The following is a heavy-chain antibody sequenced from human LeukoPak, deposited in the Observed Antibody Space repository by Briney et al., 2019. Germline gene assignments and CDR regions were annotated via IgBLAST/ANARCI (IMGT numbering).Heavy chain of an antibody. J-gene: IGHJ6*03. V-gene: IGHV1-69*02. CDR1: GGTFSSYT. Sequence: SVKVSCKASGGTFSSYTISWVRQAPGQGLEWMGRIIPILGIANYAQKFQGRVTITADKSTSTAYMELSSLRSEDTAVYYCARGWEPAPYYYYMDVWGKGTTVTVSS. CDR2: IIPILGIA. D-gene: IGHD1-26*01. CDR3: ARGWEPAPYYYYMDV.